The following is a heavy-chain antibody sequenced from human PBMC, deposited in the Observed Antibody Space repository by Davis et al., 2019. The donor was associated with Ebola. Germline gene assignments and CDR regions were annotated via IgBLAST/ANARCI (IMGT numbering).Heavy chain of an antibody. Sequence: GESLKISCAASGVTFSDFYMYWVRQAPGKRLEWVSSISNSGSTVYYADSVKGRFTVSRDNAKKSLFLQMNSLRAEDTAVYYCARHFGVVKDFYYYYGMDVWGEGTTVTVSS. CDR2: ISNSGSTV. CDR1: GVTFSDFY. D-gene: IGHD3-3*01. J-gene: IGHJ6*04. CDR3: ARHFGVVKDFYYYYGMDV. V-gene: IGHV3-11*01.